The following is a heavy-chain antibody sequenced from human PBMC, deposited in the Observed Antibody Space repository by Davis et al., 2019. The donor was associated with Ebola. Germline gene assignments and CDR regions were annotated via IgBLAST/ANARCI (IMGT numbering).Heavy chain of an antibody. CDR2: IYYIGTT. CDR3: ARNSTTSGWFDP. D-gene: IGHD2/OR15-2a*01. CDR1: GGPINDGNYY. Sequence: PSETLSLTCTVSGGPINDGNYYWIWVRQTPGKGLEWIGHIYYIGTTHYNPSLESRLTMSIETSKNQFHLHLTSVTAADTGVYYCARNSTTSGWFDPWGQGTVVTVSS. J-gene: IGHJ5*02. V-gene: IGHV4-30-4*01.